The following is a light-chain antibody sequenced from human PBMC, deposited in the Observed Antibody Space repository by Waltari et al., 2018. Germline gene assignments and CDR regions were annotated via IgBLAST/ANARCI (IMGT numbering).Light chain of an antibody. J-gene: IGKJ4*01. CDR2: DAS. CDR3: QQRSNWPPLT. Sequence: EIVLTQSPATLSLSPGERATLSCRASQSVSSYLAWYQQKPGQAPRLLIYDASNRATGIPARFSGIGSGTDFTLTISSLEPEDFAVYYCQQRSNWPPLTFGGGTKVEIK. CDR1: QSVSSY. V-gene: IGKV3-11*01.